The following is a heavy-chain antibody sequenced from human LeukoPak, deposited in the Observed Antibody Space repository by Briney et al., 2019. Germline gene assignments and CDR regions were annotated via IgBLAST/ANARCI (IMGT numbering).Heavy chain of an antibody. CDR3: ARAPSRGSYYEGRRSFDP. D-gene: IGHD1-26*01. CDR1: GGTFSSYA. CDR2: IIPILGIA. Sequence: SVKVSCKASGGTFSSYAISWVRQAPGQGLEWMGRIIPILGIANYAQKFQGRVTITADKSTSTAYMELSSLRSEDTAVYYCARAPSRGSYYEGRRSFDPWGQGTLVTVSS. J-gene: IGHJ5*02. V-gene: IGHV1-69*04.